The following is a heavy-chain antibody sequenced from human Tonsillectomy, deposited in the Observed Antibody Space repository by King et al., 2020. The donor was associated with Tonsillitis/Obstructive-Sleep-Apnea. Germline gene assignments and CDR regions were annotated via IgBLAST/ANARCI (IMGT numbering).Heavy chain of an antibody. D-gene: IGHD2-21*01. CDR2: ISYNGAST. CDR3: VKVPGAGGDGVWYFDL. CDR1: GFTFSSYA. Sequence: VQLVESGGGLVQPGGSLRLSCSASGFTFSSYAIHWVRQAPGKGLEYVSAISYNGASTFYADSVKGRFTISRDNSKNTLYLQMSSLRAEDTAVYYCVKVPGAGGDGVWYFDLWGRGTLVTVSS. J-gene: IGHJ2*01. V-gene: IGHV3-64D*06.